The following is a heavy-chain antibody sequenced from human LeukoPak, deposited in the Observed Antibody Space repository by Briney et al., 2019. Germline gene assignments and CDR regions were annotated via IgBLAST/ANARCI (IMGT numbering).Heavy chain of an antibody. CDR1: GFTFSVYS. Sequence: GGSLRLSCAASGFTFSVYSMTWVRQAPGKGLEWVSSMTSSGYINYADSVKGRFTISRDNAKNSLYLQMNSLRAEDTAVYYCVRESTSYYGMDVWGQGTTVTVSS. CDR2: MTSSGYI. D-gene: IGHD1-14*01. J-gene: IGHJ6*02. V-gene: IGHV3-21*01. CDR3: VRESTSYYGMDV.